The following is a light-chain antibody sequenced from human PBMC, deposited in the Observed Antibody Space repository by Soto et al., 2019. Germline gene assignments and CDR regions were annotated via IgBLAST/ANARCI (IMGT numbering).Light chain of an antibody. CDR3: QQLRMYPST. V-gene: IGKV1-9*01. CDR1: QDIAIY. CDR2: AAS. Sequence: IQLTQSPSSLSASVGDRVTITCRASQDIAIYLAWYQQKPGEAPKLLIYAASTLYGGVPSRFSGSGSGTDFALTITSLQAEDFATYDCQQLRMYPSTFGGGTKVESK. J-gene: IGKJ4*01.